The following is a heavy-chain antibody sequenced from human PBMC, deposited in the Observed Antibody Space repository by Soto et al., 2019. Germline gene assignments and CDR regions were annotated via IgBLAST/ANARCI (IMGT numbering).Heavy chain of an antibody. V-gene: IGHV4-31*03. Sequence: SETLSLTCTVSGGSISTGTYNWTWIRQLPGKGLEWIGNVYYRGGAYYNPSLQSRVTISLDTSKTQFSMQLKSVNAADTAVYYCARGGTEHGSSHKYGFDVWGQGTTVTVSS. CDR1: GGSISTGTYN. J-gene: IGHJ6*02. D-gene: IGHD6-6*01. CDR2: VYYRGGA. CDR3: ARGGTEHGSSHKYGFDV.